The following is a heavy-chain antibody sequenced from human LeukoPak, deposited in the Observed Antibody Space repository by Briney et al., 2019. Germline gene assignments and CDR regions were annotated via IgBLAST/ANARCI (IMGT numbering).Heavy chain of an antibody. D-gene: IGHD5-12*01. V-gene: IGHV3-30*02. Sequence: TGGSLRLSCAASGFTLSNYGMHWVRQAPGKGLEWVAFIRCDGSNKYYADSVKGRFTISRDNSKNTLYLQMKSLRAEDTAVYYCAKGGGYEAQYYYYYLDVWGKGTTVTISS. J-gene: IGHJ6*03. CDR1: GFTLSNYG. CDR2: IRCDGSNK. CDR3: AKGGGYEAQYYYYYLDV.